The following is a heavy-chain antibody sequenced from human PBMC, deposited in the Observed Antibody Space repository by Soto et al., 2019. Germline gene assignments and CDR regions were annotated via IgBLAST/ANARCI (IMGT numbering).Heavy chain of an antibody. V-gene: IGHV3-30-3*01. Sequence: GSLRLSCAASGFTFSSYAMHWVRQAPGKGLEWVAVISYDGSNKYYADSVKGRFTISRDNSKNTLYLQMNSLRAEDTAVYYCARAHYYDSSGYTYWGQGTLVTVSS. CDR1: GFTFSSYA. D-gene: IGHD3-22*01. CDR3: ARAHYYDSSGYTY. J-gene: IGHJ4*02. CDR2: ISYDGSNK.